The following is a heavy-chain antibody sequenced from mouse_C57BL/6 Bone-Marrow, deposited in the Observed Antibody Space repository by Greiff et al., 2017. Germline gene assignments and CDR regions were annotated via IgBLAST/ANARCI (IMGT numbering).Heavy chain of an antibody. CDR2: IYPRSGNT. V-gene: IGHV1-81*01. D-gene: IGHD2-4*01. Sequence: VQLQQSGAELARPGASVKLSCKASGYTFTSYGISWVKQRTGQGLEWIGEIYPRSGNTYYNEKFKGKATLTADKSSSTAYMELRSLTSEDSAVYFCARRIYYDYDDGAWFAYWGQGTLVTVSA. J-gene: IGHJ3*01. CDR1: GYTFTSYG. CDR3: ARRIYYDYDDGAWFAY.